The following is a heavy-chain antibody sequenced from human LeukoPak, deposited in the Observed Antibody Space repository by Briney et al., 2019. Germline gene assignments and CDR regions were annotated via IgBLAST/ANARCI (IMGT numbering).Heavy chain of an antibody. Sequence: GGSLRLSCAASGFTFDDYAMHWVRQAPGKGLEWVSGISWNSGSTYYADSVKGRFTISRDNSKNTLYLQMNSLRAEDTAVYYCAKGKNSGSYYNPLHYWGQGTLVTVSS. CDR2: ISWNSGST. V-gene: IGHV3-23*01. D-gene: IGHD3-10*01. CDR1: GFTFDDYA. CDR3: AKGKNSGSYYNPLHY. J-gene: IGHJ4*02.